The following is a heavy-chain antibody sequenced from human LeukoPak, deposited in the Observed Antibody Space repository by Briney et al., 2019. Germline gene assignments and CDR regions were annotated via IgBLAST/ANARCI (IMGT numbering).Heavy chain of an antibody. Sequence: GGTLTLTCTVSGFTISSNYMNWIRQAQGKGLEWVSIIYSGDTTNYNDYVKGRFTISRDNSKNTLYLQMNSLGAEDAAVYYCGQVGTTSASIVFDSWGQGTLVTVSS. CDR3: GQVGTTSASIVFDS. CDR1: GFTISSNY. V-gene: IGHV3-66*02. J-gene: IGHJ4*02. D-gene: IGHD1-26*01. CDR2: IYSGDTT.